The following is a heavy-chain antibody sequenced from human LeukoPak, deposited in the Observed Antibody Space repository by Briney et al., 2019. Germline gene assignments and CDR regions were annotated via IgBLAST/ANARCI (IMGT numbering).Heavy chain of an antibody. CDR3: AREQPYYYDSSGYYRNWFDP. CDR1: GGTFSSYA. V-gene: IGHV1-69*05. Sequence: GASVKVSCKASGGTFSSYAISWVRQAPGQGLEWMGGIIPIFGTANYAQKFQGRVTMTRDMSTSTVYMELSSLRSEDTAVYYCAREQPYYYDSSGYYRNWFDPWGQGTLVTVSS. D-gene: IGHD3-22*01. CDR2: IIPIFGTA. J-gene: IGHJ5*02.